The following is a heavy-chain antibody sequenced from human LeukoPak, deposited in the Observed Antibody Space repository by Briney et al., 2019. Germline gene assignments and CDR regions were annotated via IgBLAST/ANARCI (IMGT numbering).Heavy chain of an antibody. CDR2: VGSAGNT. V-gene: IGHV3-13*01. J-gene: IGHJ5*02. CDR1: GFTFSDYD. CDR3: ARGRPSSGRSRPYNWFDP. Sequence: PRGSLRLSCAASGFTFSDYDMHWVRQVAGKGLEWVSGVGSAGNTYYPDSVKGRFTISRENGKNSVYLQMNSLRTGDTAVYYCARGRPSSGRSRPYNWFDPWGPGTLVTVSS. D-gene: IGHD3-10*01.